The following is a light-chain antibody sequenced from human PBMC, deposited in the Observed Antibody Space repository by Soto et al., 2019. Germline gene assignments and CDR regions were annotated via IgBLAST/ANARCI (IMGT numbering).Light chain of an antibody. CDR2: GAS. J-gene: IGKJ5*01. CDR1: QSISIY. V-gene: IGKV1-39*01. Sequence: RESQSISIYLNWYQLKPGKAPNLLMYGASYLKSRVPTRVSGSGSSADFALPISSLSAVEFAISFCQRPYSAPEIIFGEGTRLEIK. CDR3: QRPYSAPEII.